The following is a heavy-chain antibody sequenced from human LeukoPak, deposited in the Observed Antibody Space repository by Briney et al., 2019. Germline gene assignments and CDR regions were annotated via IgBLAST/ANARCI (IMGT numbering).Heavy chain of an antibody. CDR1: GGTFSSYA. CDR2: IIPIFGTA. D-gene: IGHD2-15*01. V-gene: IGHV1-69*05. CDR3: ARHKKIVVAVAAELKPYYYYMDV. Sequence: SVKVSCKASGGTFSSYAISWVRQAPGQGLEWMGGIIPIFGTANYAQKFQGRVTITTDESTSTAYMELSSLRSEDTAVYYCARHKKIVVAVAAELKPYYYYMDVWGKGTTVTVSS. J-gene: IGHJ6*03.